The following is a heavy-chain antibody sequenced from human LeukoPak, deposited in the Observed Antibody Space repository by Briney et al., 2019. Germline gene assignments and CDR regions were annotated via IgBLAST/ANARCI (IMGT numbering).Heavy chain of an antibody. CDR1: GYTFTGYY. CDR3: ARVSSSGRFSWLRTSGNFDY. CDR2: INPNSGGT. Sequence: SVKVSCKASGYTFTGYYMHWVRQAAGQGLEWMGWINPNSGGTNYAQKFQGRVTMTRDTSISTAYMELSRLRSDDTAVYYCARVSSSGRFSWLRTSGNFDYWGQGTLVTVSS. D-gene: IGHD6-19*01. J-gene: IGHJ4*02. V-gene: IGHV1-2*02.